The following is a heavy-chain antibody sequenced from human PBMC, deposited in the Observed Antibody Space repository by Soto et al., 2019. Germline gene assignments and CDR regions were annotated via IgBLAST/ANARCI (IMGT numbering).Heavy chain of an antibody. V-gene: IGHV4-59*01. J-gene: IGHJ6*03. CDR1: GGSISSYY. D-gene: IGHD2-2*01. CDR3: ARLGEDIVVVPAAVSFPHYYYYYMDV. CDR2: IYYSGST. Sequence: PSETLSLTCTVSGGSISSYYWSWIRQPPGKGLEWIGYIYYSGSTNYNPSLKSRITISVDTSKNQFSLKLSSVTAADTAVYYCARLGEDIVVVPAAVSFPHYYYYYMDVWGKGTTVTVSS.